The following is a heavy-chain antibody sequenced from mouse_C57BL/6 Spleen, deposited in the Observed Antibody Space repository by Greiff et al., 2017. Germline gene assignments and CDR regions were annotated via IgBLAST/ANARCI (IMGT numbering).Heavy chain of an antibody. D-gene: IGHD1-1*01. CDR2: ISSGSSTI. CDR3: ARPHYYGSAWFAY. Sequence: VQLQESGGGLVKPGGSLKLSCAASGFTFSDYGMHWVRQAPEKGLEWVAYISSGSSTIYYADTVKGRFTISRDNAKNTLFLQMTSLRSEDTAMYYCARPHYYGSAWFAYWGQGTLVTVSA. J-gene: IGHJ3*01. V-gene: IGHV5-17*01. CDR1: GFTFSDYG.